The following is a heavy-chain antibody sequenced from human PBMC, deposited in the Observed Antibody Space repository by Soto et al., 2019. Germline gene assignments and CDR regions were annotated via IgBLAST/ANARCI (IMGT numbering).Heavy chain of an antibody. Sequence: ASVKVSCKASGYTFGSYAMHWVRQAPGQRLEWMGWINAGYGNTKSSQKFQDRVTISRDTSASTTYMELTSLRSEDTAVYYCARDTGDGTFDFWGQGTLVTVSS. V-gene: IGHV1-3*01. J-gene: IGHJ4*02. CDR1: GYTFGSYA. D-gene: IGHD7-27*01. CDR3: ARDTGDGTFDF. CDR2: INAGYGNT.